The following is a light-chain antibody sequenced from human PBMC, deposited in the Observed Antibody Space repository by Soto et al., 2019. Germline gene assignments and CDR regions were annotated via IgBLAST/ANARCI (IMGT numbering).Light chain of an antibody. V-gene: IGKV3-20*01. J-gene: IGKJ1*01. CDR2: SAS. CDR3: LQYGSLPRT. CDR1: ETVNSGY. Sequence: IVLTQSPGILSLSPGERATLSCRASETVNSGYLAWYQQKPGQAPKLLIYSASSRATGIPDRFSGSGSGTDFSLTISRLEPEDVAVYYCLQYGSLPRTFGQGTKVEIK.